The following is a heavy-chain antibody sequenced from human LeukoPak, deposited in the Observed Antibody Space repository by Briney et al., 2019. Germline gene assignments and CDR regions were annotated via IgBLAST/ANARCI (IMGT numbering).Heavy chain of an antibody. J-gene: IGHJ4*02. V-gene: IGHV1-2*02. CDR3: AREPHCYGSGSGDY. D-gene: IGHD3-10*01. Sequence: ASVKVSCKASGYTFTGYYMHWVRQAPGQGLEWMGWINPNSGGTNYAQEFQGRVTMTRDTSISTAYMELSRLRSDDTAVYYCAREPHCYGSGSGDYWGQGTLVTVSS. CDR1: GYTFTGYY. CDR2: INPNSGGT.